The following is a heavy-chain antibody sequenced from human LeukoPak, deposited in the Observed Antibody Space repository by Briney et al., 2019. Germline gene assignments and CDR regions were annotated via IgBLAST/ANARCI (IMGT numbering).Heavy chain of an antibody. V-gene: IGHV4-39*07. CDR3: ARGKMATKEHDY. Sequence: SETLSLTCTVSGGSISSSSYYWGWIRQPPGKGLEWIGSIYYSGSTYYNPSLKSRVTISVDTSKNQFSLKLSSVTAADTAVYYCARGKMATKEHDYWGQGTLVTVSS. D-gene: IGHD5-24*01. J-gene: IGHJ4*02. CDR2: IYYSGST. CDR1: GGSISSSSYY.